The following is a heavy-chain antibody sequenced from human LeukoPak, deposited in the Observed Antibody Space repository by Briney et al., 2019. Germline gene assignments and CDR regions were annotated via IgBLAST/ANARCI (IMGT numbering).Heavy chain of an antibody. Sequence: GGSLTLTCAASGSTFTTYALSWVRQAPGKGLEWVWDISCSGATKYYPAPVKRVITITSANSNNTLYLQLNSLRAEDTAVYYCAKDQSGYSYVYVRWEYFDYWGQGTLVTVSS. CDR1: GSTFTTYA. CDR2: ISCSGATK. D-gene: IGHD5-18*01. V-gene: IGHV3-23*01. CDR3: AKDQSGYSYVYVRWEYFDY. J-gene: IGHJ4*02.